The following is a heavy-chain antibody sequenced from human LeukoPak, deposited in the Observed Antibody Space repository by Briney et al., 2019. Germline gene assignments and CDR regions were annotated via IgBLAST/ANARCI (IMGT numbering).Heavy chain of an antibody. CDR2: IYCSGST. V-gene: IGHV4-59*01. J-gene: IGHJ2*01. CDR1: GGSISSYY. CDR3: ARGRRTGSTYWYFDL. Sequence: SETLSLTCTVSGGSISSYYWSWIRQPPGKGLEWIGYIYCSGSTNYNPSLKSRVTISVDTSKNQFSLKLSSVTAADTAVYYCARGRRTGSTYWYFDLWGRGTLVTVSS. D-gene: IGHD3/OR15-3a*01.